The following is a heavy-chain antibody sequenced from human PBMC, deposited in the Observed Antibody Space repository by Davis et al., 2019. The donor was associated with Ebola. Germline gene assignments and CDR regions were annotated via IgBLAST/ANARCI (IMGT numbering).Heavy chain of an antibody. J-gene: IGHJ5*02. D-gene: IGHD2-15*01. CDR1: GGSFSAYY. Sequence: SETLSLTCAVDGGSFSAYYWSWIRQPPGKGLEWIGEIYHTGDTNYNPSLKSRVTISVDTSKNQFTLRLNSVTAADTAVYYCARVNFSIGGSCDSHDHRGQGTLVTVSS. V-gene: IGHV4-34*01. CDR3: ARVNFSIGGSCDSHDH. CDR2: IYHTGDT.